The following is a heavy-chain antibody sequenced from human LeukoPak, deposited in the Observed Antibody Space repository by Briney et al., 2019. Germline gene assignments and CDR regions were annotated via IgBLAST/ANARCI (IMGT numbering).Heavy chain of an antibody. Sequence: SETLSLTCAVSGYSISSGYYWGWIRQPPGKGLEWIGTIYYSGRTYYNPSLKSRVTISVDMSKNQFSLKLSSVTAADTAVYYCARRATVVTARWYYLDYWGQGTLVTVSS. J-gene: IGHJ4*02. D-gene: IGHD4-23*01. CDR1: GYSISSGYY. CDR3: ARRATVVTARWYYLDY. V-gene: IGHV4-38-2*01. CDR2: IYYSGRT.